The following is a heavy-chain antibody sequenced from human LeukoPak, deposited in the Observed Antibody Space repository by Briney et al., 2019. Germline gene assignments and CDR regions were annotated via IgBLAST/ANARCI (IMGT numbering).Heavy chain of an antibody. CDR3: ARVGSGWYRNDY. CDR2: ISSSSSYI. CDR1: GFTFSSYS. Sequence: PGGSLRLSCAASGFTFSSYSMNWVRQAPGKGLEWVSSISSSSSYIYYADSVKGRFTISRDNAKNSLYLQMNSLRVEDTAVYYCARVGSGWYRNDYWGQGTLVTVSS. J-gene: IGHJ4*02. V-gene: IGHV3-21*01. D-gene: IGHD6-19*01.